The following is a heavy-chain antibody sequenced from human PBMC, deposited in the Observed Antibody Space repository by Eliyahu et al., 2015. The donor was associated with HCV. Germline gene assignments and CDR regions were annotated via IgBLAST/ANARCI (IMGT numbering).Heavy chain of an antibody. CDR3: AKDPPSFVGGTSQFFDS. V-gene: IGHV3-23*01. CDR2: ITGSGETT. Sequence: ETQLSESGGGLVQPGGSLRLSCAASGFTFSSYAMTWVRQAPGKGLEWVSSITGSGETTYHADSVKGRFSISRDNFKHTLDLQMNSLRAEDTAVYYCAKDPPSFVGGTSQFFDSWGQGALVTVSS. D-gene: IGHD1-26*01. CDR1: GFTFSSYA. J-gene: IGHJ4*02.